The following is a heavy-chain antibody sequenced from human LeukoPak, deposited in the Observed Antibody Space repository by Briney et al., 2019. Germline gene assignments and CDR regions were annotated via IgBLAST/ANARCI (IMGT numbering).Heavy chain of an antibody. CDR3: ARAVITSPRSAFDI. D-gene: IGHD4-23*01. Sequence: ASVKVSCKASGYTFTDYYIHWMRQAPGQGLEWMGWINPDTGDTNYAQNFQGRVTMTRDMSTSTVYMELSSLRSEDTAVYYCARAVITSPRSAFDIWGQGTMVTVSS. CDR2: INPDTGDT. V-gene: IGHV1-2*02. CDR1: GYTFTDYY. J-gene: IGHJ3*02.